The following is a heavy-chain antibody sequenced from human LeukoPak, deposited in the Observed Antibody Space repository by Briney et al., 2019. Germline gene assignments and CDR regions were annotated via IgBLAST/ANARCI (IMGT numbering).Heavy chain of an antibody. J-gene: IGHJ4*02. Sequence: SETLSLTCTVSGGSISSYYWRWIRQPPGKGLEWIGYIYYSGSTNYNPSLKSRVTISVDTSKNQFSLKLSSVTAADTAVYYCASLPVGAAAGSRPFDYWGQVTLVTVSS. CDR2: IYYSGST. CDR1: GGSISSYY. D-gene: IGHD6-13*01. CDR3: ASLPVGAAAGSRPFDY. V-gene: IGHV4-59*08.